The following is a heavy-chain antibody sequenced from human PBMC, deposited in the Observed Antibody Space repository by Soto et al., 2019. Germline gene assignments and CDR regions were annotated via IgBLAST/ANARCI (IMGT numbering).Heavy chain of an antibody. V-gene: IGHV4-34*01. J-gene: IGHJ3*02. CDR3: ASYGHGVYPKPTAFDI. CDR1: GGSFSGYY. D-gene: IGHD4-17*01. Sequence: SQTLSLTCAVYGGSFSGYYWSWIRQPPGKGLEWIGEINHSGSTNYNPSLKSRVTISVDTSKNQFSLKLSSVTAADTAVYYCASYGHGVYPKPTAFDIWGQGTMVTVSS. CDR2: INHSGST.